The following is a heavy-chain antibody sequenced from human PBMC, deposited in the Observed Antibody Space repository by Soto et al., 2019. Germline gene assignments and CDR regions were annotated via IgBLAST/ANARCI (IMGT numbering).Heavy chain of an antibody. CDR1: GFTFSSYE. Sequence: PWGSLRLSCAASGFTFSSYEMNWVRQAPGKGLEWVSYISSSGSTIYYADSVKGRFTISRDNAKNSLYLQMNSLRAEDTAVYYCARGDYGGKRGAFDIWGQGTMVTVSS. D-gene: IGHD4-17*01. CDR3: ARGDYGGKRGAFDI. V-gene: IGHV3-48*03. CDR2: ISSSGSTI. J-gene: IGHJ3*02.